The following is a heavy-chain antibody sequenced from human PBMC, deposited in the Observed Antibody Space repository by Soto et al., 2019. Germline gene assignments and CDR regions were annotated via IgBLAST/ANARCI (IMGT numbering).Heavy chain of an antibody. CDR3: ASRDPGTSVDY. CDR1: GGSISSSSYY. CDR2: IYRTGST. D-gene: IGHD1-7*01. V-gene: IGHV4-39*07. J-gene: IGHJ4*02. Sequence: SETLFLPCTVSGGSISSSSYYWGWIRQPAGKGLEWIGEIYRTGSTNYNPSLKSRVTISLDKSENQFSLKVTSLTSADTAVYYCASRDPGTSVDYWGQGTLVTVSS.